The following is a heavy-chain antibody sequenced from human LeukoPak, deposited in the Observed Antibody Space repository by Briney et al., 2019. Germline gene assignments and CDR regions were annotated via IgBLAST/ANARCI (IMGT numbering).Heavy chain of an antibody. J-gene: IGHJ6*02. CDR2: ISYDGSNK. Sequence: GRSLRLSCAASGFTLSSYGMHWVRQAPGKGLEWVAVISYDGSNKYYADSVKGRFTISRDNSKNTLYLQMNSLRAEDTAVYYCARDKGRALYYYYGMDVWGQGTTVTVSS. CDR1: GFTLSSYG. V-gene: IGHV3-30*19. CDR3: ARDKGRALYYYYGMDV.